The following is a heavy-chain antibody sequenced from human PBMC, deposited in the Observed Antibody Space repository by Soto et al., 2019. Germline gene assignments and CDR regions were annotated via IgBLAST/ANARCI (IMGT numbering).Heavy chain of an antibody. CDR1: GGTFSSYT. CDR3: ARAVGYCSSTSCYDRAPDYYYGMDV. V-gene: IGHV1-69*02. CDR2: IIPILGIA. D-gene: IGHD2-2*01. Sequence: SVEVSCKASGGTFSSYTISWVRQAPGQGLEWMGRIIPILGIANYAQKFQGRVTITADKSTSTAYMELSSLRSEDTAVYYCARAVGYCSSTSCYDRAPDYYYGMDVWGKGTTVTVSS. J-gene: IGHJ6*04.